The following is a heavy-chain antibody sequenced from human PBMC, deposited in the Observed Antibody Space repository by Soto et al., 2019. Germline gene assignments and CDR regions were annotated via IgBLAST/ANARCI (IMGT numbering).Heavy chain of an antibody. V-gene: IGHV4-61*01. CDR3: AREGMLLPDDY. Sequence: QVQLQESGPGLVKPSETLSLTCTVSGGSVSSGSYYWSWIRQPPGKGLEWIGYIYYSGSTNYNPSLKSRVPISVDTYKNQFSLKLSSVTAADTAVYYCAREGMLLPDDYWGQGTLVTGSS. CDR2: IYYSGST. J-gene: IGHJ4*02. D-gene: IGHD2-15*01. CDR1: GGSVSSGSYY.